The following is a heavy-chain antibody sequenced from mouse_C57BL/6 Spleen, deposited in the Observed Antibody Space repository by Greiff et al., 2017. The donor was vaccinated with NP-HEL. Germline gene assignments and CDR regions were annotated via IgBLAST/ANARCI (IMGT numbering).Heavy chain of an antibody. J-gene: IGHJ4*01. D-gene: IGHD2-2*01. CDR1: GFSLTSYG. Sequence: VQLQESGPGLVQPSQSLSITCTVSGFSLTSYGVHWVRQSPGKGLEWLGVIWSGGSTDYNAAFISRLSISKDNSKSQVFFKMNSLQADDTAIYYCARSTMVTTGRFYYAMDYWGQGTSVTVSS. CDR2: IWSGGST. CDR3: ARSTMVTTGRFYYAMDY. V-gene: IGHV2-2*01.